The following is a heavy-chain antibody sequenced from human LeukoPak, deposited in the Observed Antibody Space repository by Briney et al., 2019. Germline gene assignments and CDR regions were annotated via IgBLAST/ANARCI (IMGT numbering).Heavy chain of an antibody. J-gene: IGHJ6*03. CDR2: ISGSGVST. CDR1: GFRFSSYA. CDR3: AKAARGVYYYYMDV. Sequence: PGGSLRLSCAASGFRFSSYAMSWVRQAPGKGLEWVSAISGSGVSTYYADSVKGRFTVSRDNSKNTLYLQMSSLRAEDTAVYYCAKAARGVYYYYMDVWGKGTTVTVSS. D-gene: IGHD3-10*01. V-gene: IGHV3-23*01.